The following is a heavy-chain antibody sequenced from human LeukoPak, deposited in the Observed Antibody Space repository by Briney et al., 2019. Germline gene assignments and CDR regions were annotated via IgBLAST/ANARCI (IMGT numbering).Heavy chain of an antibody. J-gene: IGHJ4*02. CDR3: ASLNWGSGDY. Sequence: PGGSLRLSCAASGFTFNSYSMNWVRQAPGKGLEWVSYISSSSTIYYADSVKGRFTISRDNAKNSLYLQMNSLRAEDTAVYYCASLNWGSGDYWGQGTLVTVSS. CDR1: GFTFNSYS. CDR2: ISSSSTI. V-gene: IGHV3-48*01. D-gene: IGHD7-27*01.